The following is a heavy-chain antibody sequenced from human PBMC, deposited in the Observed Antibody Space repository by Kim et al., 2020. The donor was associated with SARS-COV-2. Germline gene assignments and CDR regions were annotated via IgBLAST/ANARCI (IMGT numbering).Heavy chain of an antibody. CDR3: ARDGGITMIVEPFDY. V-gene: IGHV3-33*01. J-gene: IGHJ4*02. CDR2: IWYDGSNK. CDR1: GFTFSSYG. D-gene: IGHD3-22*01. Sequence: GGSLRLSCAASGFTFSSYGMHWVRQAPGKGLEWVAVIWYDGSNKYYADSVKGRFTISRDDSKNTLYLQMNSLRAEDTAVYYCARDGGITMIVEPFDYWGQGTLVTVSS.